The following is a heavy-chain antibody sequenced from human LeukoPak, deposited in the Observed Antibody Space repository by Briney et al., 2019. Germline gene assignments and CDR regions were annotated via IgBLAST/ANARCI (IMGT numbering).Heavy chain of an antibody. J-gene: IGHJ6*02. CDR1: GFTFSSYS. CDR3: ARVPTTGMDV. Sequence: GGSLRLSCAASGFTFSSYSMNWVRQAPGKGLEWVSYISSSSSTVYYADSVKGRFTISRDNAKNSLYLQMNSLRAEDTAVYYCARVPTTGMDVWGQGTTVTVSS. CDR2: ISSSSSTV. D-gene: IGHD1-1*01. V-gene: IGHV3-48*04.